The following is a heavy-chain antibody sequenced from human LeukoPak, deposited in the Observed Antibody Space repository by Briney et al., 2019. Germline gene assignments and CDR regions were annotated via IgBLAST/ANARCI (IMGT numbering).Heavy chain of an antibody. D-gene: IGHD4-23*01. J-gene: IGHJ4*02. CDR1: GGSISSGGYY. Sequence: SETLSLTCTVSGGSISSGGYYWSWIRQHPGKGLEWIGYIYYSGSTYYNPSLKSRVTISVDTSKNQFSLKLSSVTAVDTAVYYCASGDYGGNRELDYWGQGTLVTVSS. CDR2: IYYSGST. CDR3: ASGDYGGNRELDY. V-gene: IGHV4-31*03.